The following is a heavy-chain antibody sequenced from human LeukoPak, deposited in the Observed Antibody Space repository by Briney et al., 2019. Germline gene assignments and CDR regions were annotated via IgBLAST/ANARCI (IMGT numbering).Heavy chain of an antibody. Sequence: SETLSLTCTVSGGSITSYYWSWIRQPPGKGLEWIGYIYYSGSTNYNPSLKSRVSISVDTSKNQFSLKLSSVTAADTAVYYCARGGVNYKIAGPWGQGALVTVSS. D-gene: IGHD3-10*01. CDR2: IYYSGST. J-gene: IGHJ5*02. V-gene: IGHV4-59*01. CDR3: ARGGVNYKIAGP. CDR1: GGSITSYY.